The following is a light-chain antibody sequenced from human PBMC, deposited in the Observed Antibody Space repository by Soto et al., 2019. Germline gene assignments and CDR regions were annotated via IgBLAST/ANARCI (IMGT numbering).Light chain of an antibody. Sequence: EIVVTQSPGILSVSPGDRATLSCRASQSVGRNLAWYQQKPGQAPTLLIYAASTRATGLPASFSGSGSGTDFTLTTCSLQSEDFAVYYGQEYNKWPLFAVGPGTKVDIK. CDR3: QEYNKWPLFA. J-gene: IGKJ3*01. CDR2: AAS. CDR1: QSVGRN. V-gene: IGKV3-15*01.